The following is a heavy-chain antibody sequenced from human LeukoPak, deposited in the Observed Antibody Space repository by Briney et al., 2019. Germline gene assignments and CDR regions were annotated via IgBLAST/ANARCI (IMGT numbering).Heavy chain of an antibody. CDR3: AREGPRYAANWFDP. CDR1: GFTFDDYA. D-gene: IGHD3-9*01. J-gene: IGHJ5*02. Sequence: GGSLRLSCAASGFTFDDYAMHWVRQAPGKGLEWVSGISWNSGSIGYADSVKGRFTISRDNAKNSLYLQMNSLRAEDTAVYYCAREGPRYAANWFDPWGQGTLVTVSS. CDR2: ISWNSGSI. V-gene: IGHV3-9*01.